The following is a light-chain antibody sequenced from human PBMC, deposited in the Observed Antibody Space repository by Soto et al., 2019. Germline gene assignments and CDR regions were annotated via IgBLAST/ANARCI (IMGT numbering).Light chain of an antibody. CDR3: QQYNSYSWT. J-gene: IGKJ1*01. CDR1: QTISSW. Sequence: DIQITQSPSTLSGSVGDRVTITCRASQTISSWLAWYPQKPGKAPKLLIYKASTLKSGVPSRFSGSGAGTEFTLTISSLQPDDVETYYCQQYNSYSWTFGQGTQVDI. V-gene: IGKV1-5*03. CDR2: KAS.